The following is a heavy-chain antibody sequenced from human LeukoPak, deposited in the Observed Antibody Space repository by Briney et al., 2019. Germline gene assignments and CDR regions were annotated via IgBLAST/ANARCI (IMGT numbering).Heavy chain of an antibody. CDR1: GFTFSSYW. CDR2: IKQDGSEK. J-gene: IGHJ6*02. V-gene: IGHV3-7*01. Sequence: GSLRLSCAASGFTFSSYWMSWVRQAPGKGLEWVANIKQDGSEKYYVDSVKGRFTISRDNAKNSLYLQMNSLRAEDTAVYYCARAPHSSFYYYYGMDVWGQGTTVTVSS. D-gene: IGHD6-6*01. CDR3: ARAPHSSFYYYYGMDV.